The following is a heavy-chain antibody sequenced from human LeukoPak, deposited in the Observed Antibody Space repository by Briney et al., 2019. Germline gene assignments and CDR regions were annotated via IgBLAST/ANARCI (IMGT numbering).Heavy chain of an antibody. D-gene: IGHD3-9*01. V-gene: IGHV4-59*01. J-gene: IGHJ4*02. Sequence: SETLSLTCTASGGSISTYYWSWIRQPPGKGLEWIAYIYYSGSTNYNPSLKSRVTISVDTSKNQFSLKLSSVPAADPAVYYCARFSNNYDILTGYPMYYFDYWGQGTLVTVSS. CDR3: ARFSNNYDILTGYPMYYFDY. CDR2: IYYSGST. CDR1: GGSISTYY.